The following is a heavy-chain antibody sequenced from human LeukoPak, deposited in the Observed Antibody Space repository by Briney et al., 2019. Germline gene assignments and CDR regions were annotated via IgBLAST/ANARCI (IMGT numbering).Heavy chain of an antibody. Sequence: GESLKISCKSSGYTFSSYWIGWVRQMPGKGLEWMGIIYPGDSDTRYSPSLQGQVTISVDTSIGTAYLQWSSLKASDTAIYYCARQNDFRLDYWGQGTLVTVSS. CDR3: ARQNDFRLDY. D-gene: IGHD3-3*01. V-gene: IGHV5-51*01. CDR2: IYPGDSDT. J-gene: IGHJ4*02. CDR1: GYTFSSYW.